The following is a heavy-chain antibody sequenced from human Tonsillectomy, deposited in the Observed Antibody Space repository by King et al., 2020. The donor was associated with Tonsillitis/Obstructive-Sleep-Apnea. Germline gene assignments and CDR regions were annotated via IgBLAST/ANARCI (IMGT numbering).Heavy chain of an antibody. J-gene: IGHJ5*02. D-gene: IGHD2-2*01. CDR3: ARVGTSWGPNWFDP. V-gene: IGHV7-4-1*02. CDR2: INTNTGNP. Sequence: QLVQSGSELKKPGASVKVSCKASGYTFTSYAMNWVRQAPGQGLEWMGWINTNTGNPTYAQGFTGRFVFSLDTPVSTAYLQISSLKAEDTAVYYCARVGTSWGPNWFDPWGQGTLVTVSS. CDR1: GYTFTSYA.